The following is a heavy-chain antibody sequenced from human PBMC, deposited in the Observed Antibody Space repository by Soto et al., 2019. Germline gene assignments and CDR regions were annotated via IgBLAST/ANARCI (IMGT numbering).Heavy chain of an antibody. CDR2: IYYSGST. J-gene: IGHJ4*02. V-gene: IGHV4-39*01. D-gene: IGHD3-3*01. Sequence: SETLSLTCTVSGGSISSSSYYWGWIRQPPGKGLEWIGSIYYSGSTYYNPSLKSRVTISVDTSKNQFSLKLSSVTAADTAVYYCARYDFWSGYYTRAFDYWGQGTLVTVSS. CDR3: ARYDFWSGYYTRAFDY. CDR1: GGSISSSSYY.